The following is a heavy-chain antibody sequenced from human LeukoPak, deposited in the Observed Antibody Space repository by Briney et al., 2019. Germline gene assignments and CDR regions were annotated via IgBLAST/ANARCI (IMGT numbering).Heavy chain of an antibody. Sequence: SQTLSLTCAISGDSVSSNSAAWNWIRQSPSTSLEWLGRTYYRSKWYNDYAVSVKSRMTINPDTSKNQFSLQLNSVTPEDTAVYYCARDAYYDILTGYLHDAFDIWGQGTMVTVSS. D-gene: IGHD3-9*01. CDR1: GDSVSSNSAA. V-gene: IGHV6-1*01. J-gene: IGHJ3*02. CDR2: TYYRSKWYN. CDR3: ARDAYYDILTGYLHDAFDI.